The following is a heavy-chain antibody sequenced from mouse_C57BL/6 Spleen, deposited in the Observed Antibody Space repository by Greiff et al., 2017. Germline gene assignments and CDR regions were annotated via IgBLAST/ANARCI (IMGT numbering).Heavy chain of an antibody. CDR3: ARREAYYSNYFDC. D-gene: IGHD2-12*01. V-gene: IGHV1-69*01. Sequence: VQLQQPGAELVMPGASVKLSCKASGYTFTSYWMHWVKQRPGQGLEWIGEIDPSDSYTNYNQKFKGKSTLTVDKSSSTAYMQLSSLTSEDSAVYYCARREAYYSNYFDCWGQGTTLTVSS. CDR2: IDPSDSYT. CDR1: GYTFTSYW. J-gene: IGHJ2*01.